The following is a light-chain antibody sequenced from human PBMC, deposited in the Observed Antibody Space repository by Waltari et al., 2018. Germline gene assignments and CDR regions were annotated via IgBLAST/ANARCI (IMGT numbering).Light chain of an antibody. CDR1: KLGDKF. CDR2: VDS. Sequence: SYELTQPPSVSVSPGQTASITCSGDKLGDKFVCWYQQKPGQSPVLVTYVDSKRPSGIPERFSGSNSGNTATLTISGTQAMDEADYYCQAWDSSNWVFGGGTKLTVL. J-gene: IGLJ3*02. CDR3: QAWDSSNWV. V-gene: IGLV3-1*01.